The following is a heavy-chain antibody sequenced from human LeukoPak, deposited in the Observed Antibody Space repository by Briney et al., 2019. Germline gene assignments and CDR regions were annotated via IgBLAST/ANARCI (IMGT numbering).Heavy chain of an antibody. Sequence: SETLSLTCAVYGGSFSGYYWSWIRQPPGKGLEWIGEINHSGSTNYNPSLKSRVTISVDTSKNQFSLKLSSVTAADTAVYYCARAGHRYYFDYWGQGTLVTVSS. V-gene: IGHV4-34*01. CDR2: INHSGST. J-gene: IGHJ4*02. CDR3: ARAGHRYYFDY. CDR1: GGSFSGYY.